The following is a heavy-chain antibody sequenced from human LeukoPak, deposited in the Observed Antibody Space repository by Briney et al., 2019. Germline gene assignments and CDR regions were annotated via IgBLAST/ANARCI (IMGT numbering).Heavy chain of an antibody. CDR3: AKLASADFGP. CDR1: GGSFSGYY. D-gene: IGHD1-1*01. Sequence: PSETLSLTCAVYGGSFSGYYWSWIRQPPGKGLEWIGEINHSGSTNYNPSLKSRVTISVDTSKNQFSLKLSSVTAADTAVYYCAKLASADFGPWGQGTLVTVS. CDR2: INHSGST. J-gene: IGHJ5*02. V-gene: IGHV4-34*01.